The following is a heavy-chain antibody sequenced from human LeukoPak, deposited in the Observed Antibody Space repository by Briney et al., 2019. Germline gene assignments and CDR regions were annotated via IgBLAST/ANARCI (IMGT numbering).Heavy chain of an antibody. J-gene: IGHJ3*02. Sequence: ASVKVSCKASGYTLTKYAMNWVRQAPGDGLEWMGWISTYNGKTYYAHRPQGRVTMTTDTSTSAAYMELRSLRSDHTAVYYCARDKELLPIVAHDAFDIWGQGTMVTVSS. CDR3: ARDKELLPIVAHDAFDI. CDR1: GYTLTKYA. CDR2: ISTYNGKT. D-gene: IGHD3-22*01. V-gene: IGHV1-18*01.